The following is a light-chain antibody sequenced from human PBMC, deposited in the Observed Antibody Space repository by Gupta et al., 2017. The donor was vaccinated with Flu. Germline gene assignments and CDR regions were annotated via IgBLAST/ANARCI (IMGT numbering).Light chain of an antibody. Sequence: PVTLALSPGEKATLSCRASQSVNNFVAWYQHKPGQAPRLLIYDTSDRATGIPARFSGSASGADFTLTISSLEPDDSAVYFCQQRGSRITFGQGTRLEIK. V-gene: IGKV3-11*01. CDR3: QQRGSRIT. J-gene: IGKJ5*01. CDR1: QSVNNF. CDR2: DTS.